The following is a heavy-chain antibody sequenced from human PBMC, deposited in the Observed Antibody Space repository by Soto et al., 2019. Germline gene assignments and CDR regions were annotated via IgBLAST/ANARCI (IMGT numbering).Heavy chain of an antibody. Sequence: GGSLRLSCAASGFTFSGSAMHWVRQASGKGLEWVGRIRSRANSYATAYAASVKGRFTISRDDSKNTAYLQMNSLKTEDTAVYYCARRGEAVAGNHVYYGMDVWGQGTTLTVSS. CDR1: GFTFSGSA. V-gene: IGHV3-73*01. CDR2: IRSRANSYAT. CDR3: ARRGEAVAGNHVYYGMDV. D-gene: IGHD6-19*01. J-gene: IGHJ6*02.